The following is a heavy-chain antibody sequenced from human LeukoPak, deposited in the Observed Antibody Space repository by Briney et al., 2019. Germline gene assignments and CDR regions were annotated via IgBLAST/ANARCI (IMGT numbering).Heavy chain of an antibody. D-gene: IGHD4-23*01. J-gene: IGHJ5*02. CDR2: INPGGGST. Sequence: ASVKVSCKASGYTFTSYYMHWVRQAPGQGLEWMGIINPGGGSTSYAKKFQDRVTMTRDTSTSTVYMELSSLRSEDTAVYYCAKDLRWDHPGFDPWGQGTLVIVSS. CDR3: AKDLRWDHPGFDP. V-gene: IGHV1-46*01. CDR1: GYTFTSYY.